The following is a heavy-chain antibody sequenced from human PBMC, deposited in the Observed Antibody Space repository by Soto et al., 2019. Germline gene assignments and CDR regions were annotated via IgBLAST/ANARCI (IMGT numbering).Heavy chain of an antibody. Sequence: PSQTLSPTCALYGGSSSRFYWRWDRQPEGMGLEWLGLSKDSGSTNYNASVKSRVTISVGTAKNQFCLKLSAVTAVYTAVYYCARGRRPRYFDYWGQGTLVTVSS. J-gene: IGHJ4*02. V-gene: IGHV4-34*01. CDR2: SKDSGST. CDR1: GGSSSRFY. CDR3: ARGRRPRYFDY.